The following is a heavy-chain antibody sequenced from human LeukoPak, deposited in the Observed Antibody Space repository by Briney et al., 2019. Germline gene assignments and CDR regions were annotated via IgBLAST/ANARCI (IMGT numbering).Heavy chain of an antibody. V-gene: IGHV4-31*03. D-gene: IGHD3-10*01. CDR3: ARGSYPGTFFDY. J-gene: IGHJ4*02. CDR1: GGSISSGGYY. Sequence: SQTLSLTCTVSGGSISSGGYYWSWIRQHPGKGLEWIGYIYYSGSTYYNPSLKSRVTISVDTSKNQFSLKLSSVTAADTAVYYCARGSYPGTFFDYWGQGTLVTVSS. CDR2: IYYSGST.